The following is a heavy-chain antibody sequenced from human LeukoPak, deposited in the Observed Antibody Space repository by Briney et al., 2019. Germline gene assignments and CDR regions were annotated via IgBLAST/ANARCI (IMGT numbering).Heavy chain of an antibody. CDR2: ISYDGSNK. V-gene: IGHV3-30-3*01. CDR1: GFTFRSYT. J-gene: IGHJ4*02. Sequence: PGRSLTLSCAASGFTFRSYTMHWIRQAPDKGMDSSTLISYDGSNKYYAASVKGRFTISRDNSKNTPYLQMNSLRADDTAVYYCARDGYYDSSGYYFGSDYWGSGTLVPVSS. D-gene: IGHD3-22*01. CDR3: ARDGYYDSSGYYFGSDY.